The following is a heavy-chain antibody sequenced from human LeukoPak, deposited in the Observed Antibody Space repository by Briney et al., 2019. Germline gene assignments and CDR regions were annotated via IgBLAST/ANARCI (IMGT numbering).Heavy chain of an antibody. D-gene: IGHD4-17*01. CDR1: GYTFTGYY. J-gene: IGHJ4*02. V-gene: IGHV1-2*02. CDR3: ARDLDYDLLFDY. CDR2: INPNSGGT. Sequence: ASVKVSCKASGYTFTGYYMHRVRQAPGQGLEWMGWINPNSGGTNYAQKFQGRVTMTRDTSISTAYMELSRLRSDDTAVYYCARDLDYDLLFDYWGQGILVTVSS.